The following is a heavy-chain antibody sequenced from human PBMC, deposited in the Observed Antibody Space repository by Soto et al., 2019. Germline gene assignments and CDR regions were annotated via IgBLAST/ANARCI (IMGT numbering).Heavy chain of an antibody. Sequence: QVQLQESGPGLVKPSQTLSLTCTVSGGSISSGGHYWSWIRQHPGKGLEWIGYIYYSGSTYYNPSLKSRVTISVDTSKNQCSLKLSAVTAADTAVYYCARVLLGAVVNENWYFDLWGRGTLCTVSS. CDR2: IYYSGST. V-gene: IGHV4-31*03. J-gene: IGHJ2*01. D-gene: IGHD2-21*01. CDR3: ARVLLGAVVNENWYFDL. CDR1: GGSISSGGHY.